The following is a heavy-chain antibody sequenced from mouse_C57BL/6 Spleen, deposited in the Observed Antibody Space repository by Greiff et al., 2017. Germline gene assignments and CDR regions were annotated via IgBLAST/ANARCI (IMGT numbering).Heavy chain of an antibody. CDR1: GYTFTDYY. D-gene: IGHD2-4*01. V-gene: IGHV1-19*01. Sequence: VQLQQSGPVLVKPGASVKMSCTASGYTFTDYYMNWVKQSHGKSLEWLGVIYPYNGGTIYTPKCKSKATLTVEKSSSTAYLEPNGLTSEDSAVYYCARSEDYADYAMDYWGQGTSVTVSS. CDR3: ARSEDYADYAMDY. J-gene: IGHJ4*01. CDR2: IYPYNGGT.